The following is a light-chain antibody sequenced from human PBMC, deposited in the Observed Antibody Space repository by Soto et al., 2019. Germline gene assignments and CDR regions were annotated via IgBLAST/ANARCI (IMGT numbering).Light chain of an antibody. CDR1: QSIATY. CDR3: QQSYSTLLT. Sequence: EIQMTQSPSSLSASVGDRVTITCRASQSIATYLNWYQQKTGTAPNLLIYAASSLKSSVPSRFSGSGSGTDFTLTITILQPADSAPYYCQQSYSTLLTFGQGTRLAIK. CDR2: AAS. J-gene: IGKJ5*01. V-gene: IGKV1-39*01.